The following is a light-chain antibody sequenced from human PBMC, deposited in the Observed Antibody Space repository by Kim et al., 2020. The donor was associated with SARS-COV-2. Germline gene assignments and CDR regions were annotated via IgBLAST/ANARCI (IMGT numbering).Light chain of an antibody. V-gene: IGLV3-21*04. CDR1: NIGSKN. Sequence: SYELTQPPSVSVAPGRTARITCGGNNIGSKNVHWYQQKPGQAPVLVIYYDSDRPSGIPERFSGSNSENTANLTISSVEAGDEADYYCQVWDSSSDHWVFGGGTQLTVL. CDR2: YDS. CDR3: QVWDSSSDHWV. J-gene: IGLJ3*02.